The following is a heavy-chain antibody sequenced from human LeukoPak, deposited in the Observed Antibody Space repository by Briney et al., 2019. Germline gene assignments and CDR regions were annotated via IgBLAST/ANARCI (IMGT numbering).Heavy chain of an antibody. CDR3: ARDSGTIFGVDFDY. J-gene: IGHJ4*02. Sequence: GGSLRLSCAASGFTFSSYSMNWVRQAPGKGLEWVSYISSSSSTIYYADSVKGRFTISRDNAKNSLYLQMNSLRAEDTAVYYCARDSGTIFGVDFDYWGQGTLVTVSP. CDR2: ISSSSSTI. V-gene: IGHV3-48*01. CDR1: GFTFSSYS. D-gene: IGHD3-3*01.